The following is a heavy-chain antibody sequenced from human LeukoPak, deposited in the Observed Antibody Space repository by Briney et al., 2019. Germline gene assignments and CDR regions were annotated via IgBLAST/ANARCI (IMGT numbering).Heavy chain of an antibody. V-gene: IGHV1-69*13. CDR1: GGTFSSYA. CDR3: ARALPMEDGDFDY. Sequence: SVKVPCKASGGTFSSYAISWVRQAPGQGLEWMGGIIPIFGTANYAQKFQGRVTITADESTSTAYMELSSLRSEDTAVHYCARALPMEDGDFDYWGQGTLVTVSS. D-gene: IGHD3-10*01. J-gene: IGHJ4*02. CDR2: IIPIFGTA.